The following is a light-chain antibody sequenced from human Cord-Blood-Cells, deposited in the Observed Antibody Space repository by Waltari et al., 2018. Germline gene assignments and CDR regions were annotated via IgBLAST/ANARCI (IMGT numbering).Light chain of an antibody. CDR1: SSAVGGSNY. Sequence: QSALTQPRSVSRSPGQSVPIPCTGTSSAVGGSNYVSWYQQHPGKAPKLMIYDVSKRPAGVPDRFAGSKSANTASLTICGLQAEDEADYYCCSYAGSYIWVFGGGTKLTVL. V-gene: IGLV2-11*01. J-gene: IGLJ3*02. CDR2: DVS. CDR3: CSYAGSYIWV.